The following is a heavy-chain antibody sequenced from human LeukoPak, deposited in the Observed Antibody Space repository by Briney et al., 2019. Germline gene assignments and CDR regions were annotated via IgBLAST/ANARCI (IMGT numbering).Heavy chain of an antibody. CDR1: GYTFTSYG. Sequence: ASVKVSCKASGYTFTSYGISWVRQAPGQGLEWMGWISAYNGNTNYAQRLQGRVTMTTDTSTSTAYMELRSLRSDDTAVYYCARRAGYDFWSGWVDPWGQGTLVTVSS. CDR2: ISAYNGNT. D-gene: IGHD3-3*01. J-gene: IGHJ5*02. V-gene: IGHV1-18*01. CDR3: ARRAGYDFWSGWVDP.